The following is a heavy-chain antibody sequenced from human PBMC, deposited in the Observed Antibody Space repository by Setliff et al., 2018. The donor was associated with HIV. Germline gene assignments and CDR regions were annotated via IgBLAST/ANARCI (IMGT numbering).Heavy chain of an antibody. CDR2: IYHTGTT. CDR1: GGSITSSNW. D-gene: IGHD3-3*02. CDR3: ARGRSLGV. V-gene: IGHV4-4*02. J-gene: IGHJ3*01. Sequence: PSETLSLTCTVSGGSITSSNWWSWVRQPPGKGLEWIGGIYHTGTTNHNPSLKSRVTIYVDTSKNQFSLKLSSVTAADTAVYYCARGRSLGVWGQGTMVTVS.